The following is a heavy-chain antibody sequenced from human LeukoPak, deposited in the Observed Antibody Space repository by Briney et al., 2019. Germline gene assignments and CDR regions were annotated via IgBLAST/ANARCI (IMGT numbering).Heavy chain of an antibody. J-gene: IGHJ3*02. CDR2: ISSSGGTI. V-gene: IGHV3-11*04. CDR3: AGYSSGWFGAFHI. Sequence: GGSLRLSCAASGFTFSDYYMNWIRQAPGKGLEWISYISSSGGTIYYADSVKGRFTISRDNAKNSLYLQMNSLRAEDTAVYYCAGYSSGWFGAFHIWGRGTMVTVSS. CDR1: GFTFSDYY. D-gene: IGHD6-19*01.